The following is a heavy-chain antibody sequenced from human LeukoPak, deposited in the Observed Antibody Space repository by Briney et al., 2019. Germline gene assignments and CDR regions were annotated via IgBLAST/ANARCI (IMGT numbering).Heavy chain of an antibody. CDR1: GGTFSSYA. V-gene: IGHV1-69*05. CDR2: IIPIFGTE. J-gene: IGHJ5*02. CDR3: ARRMGSSWYPNWFDP. D-gene: IGHD6-13*01. Sequence: SVKFSCKASGGTFSSYAISWVRQAPGFWLEWMGGIIPIFGTENYAQKCQGRCTITTDESTSTAYMELSSLRSEDTAVYYCARRMGSSWYPNWFDPWGQGTLVTVSS.